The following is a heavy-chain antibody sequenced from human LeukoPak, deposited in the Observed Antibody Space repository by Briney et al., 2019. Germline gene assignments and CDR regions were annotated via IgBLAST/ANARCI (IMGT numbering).Heavy chain of an antibody. CDR1: GFTFSSYA. CDR3: ARAEYGSGSPLY. Sequence: GGSLRLSCAASGFTFSSYAMHWVRQAPGKGLEWVAVISYDGSNKYYADSVKGRFTISRDNSKNTLYLQMNSLRAEGTAVYYCARAEYGSGSPLYWGQGTLVTVSS. J-gene: IGHJ4*02. CDR2: ISYDGSNK. V-gene: IGHV3-30-3*01. D-gene: IGHD3-10*01.